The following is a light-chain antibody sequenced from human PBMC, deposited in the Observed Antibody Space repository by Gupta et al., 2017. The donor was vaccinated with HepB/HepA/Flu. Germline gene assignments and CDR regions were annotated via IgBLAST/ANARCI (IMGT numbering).Light chain of an antibody. CDR2: TGS. V-gene: IGKV1-39*01. CDR3: QQTGKTPWT. J-gene: IGKJ1*01. CDR1: EDPKRY. Sequence: DIQMTQSPPSLSASVGDRVTIFCRASEDPKRYVHWYHQGPGRAPRLLIYTGSILQDGVPSRFSGSWSETYFTLTINGLQPEDFGTYFCQQTGKTPWTFGQGTXV.